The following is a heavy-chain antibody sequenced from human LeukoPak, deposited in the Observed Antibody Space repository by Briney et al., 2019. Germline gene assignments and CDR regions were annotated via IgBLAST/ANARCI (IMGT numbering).Heavy chain of an antibody. CDR3: ESRGGGTTGFDS. V-gene: IGHV1-2*02. J-gene: IGHJ4*02. Sequence: ASVKVSCKASGYTFTGYYMHWVRQAPGQGLEWMGWINPNNGGTKYAQKFQDRVTMTRDTSISTAYLELSRLTSDDTAVYYCESRGGGTTGFDSWGQGTLVTVSS. CDR1: GYTFTGYY. D-gene: IGHD3-16*01. CDR2: INPNNGGT.